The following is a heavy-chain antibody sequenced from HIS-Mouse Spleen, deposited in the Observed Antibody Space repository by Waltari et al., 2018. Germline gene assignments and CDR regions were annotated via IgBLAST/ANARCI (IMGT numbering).Heavy chain of an antibody. V-gene: IGHV2-26*01. CDR3: ARSITIFGVVIKGYYGMDV. Sequence: QITLKESGPTLVKPTQTLTLTCTFSGFPLSNARMGVSWIRQPPGKALEWLAHIFSNDEKSYSTSLKSRLTISKDTSKSQVVLTMTNMDPVDTATYYCARSITIFGVVIKGYYGMDVWGQGTTVTVSS. D-gene: IGHD3-3*01. CDR1: GFPLSNARMG. J-gene: IGHJ6*02. CDR2: IFSNDEK.